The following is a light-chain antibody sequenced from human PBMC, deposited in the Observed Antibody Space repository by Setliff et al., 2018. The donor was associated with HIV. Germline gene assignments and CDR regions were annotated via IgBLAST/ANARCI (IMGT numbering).Light chain of an antibody. J-gene: IGLJ1*01. Sequence: QSVLTQPGSVSGSPGQSITISCTGTSSDVGGYNYVSWYQQHPGKAPKLIIYDVRNRPSGVSNRFSGSKSGNTASLTISGLQAEDEADYFCTSYTTNTARVFGTGTKVTVL. CDR2: DVR. CDR3: TSYTTNTARV. V-gene: IGLV2-14*03. CDR1: SSDVGGYNY.